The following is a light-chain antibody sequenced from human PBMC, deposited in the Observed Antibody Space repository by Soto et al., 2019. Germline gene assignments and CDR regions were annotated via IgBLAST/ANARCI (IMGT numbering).Light chain of an antibody. CDR1: QSVRSN. CDR3: QQYNNWPSIT. V-gene: IGKV3-15*01. Sequence: EIVMTQSPATLSVSPGERATLSCRASQSVRSNLAWYQQKPGQAPRLLIYGSSTRVTGIPARFGGSGSGTEFTLTISSLQSEDFVVYYCQQYNNWPSITFGQGTRLEIK. J-gene: IGKJ5*01. CDR2: GSS.